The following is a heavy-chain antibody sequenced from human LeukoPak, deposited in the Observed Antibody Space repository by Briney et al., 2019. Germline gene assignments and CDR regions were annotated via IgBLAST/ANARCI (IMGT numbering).Heavy chain of an antibody. CDR3: ARSRRAGRGAYFDY. CDR1: GFTFTDEY. D-gene: IGHD6-19*01. V-gene: IGHV3-11*03. CDR2: IFNGGRYT. Sequence: PGGSLRLSCAASGFTFTDEYMSWIRQAPGKGLEWVSSIFNGGRYTNYADSVKGRFTISRDNTKNSLYPQMNSVRAEDTAVYYRARSRRAGRGAYFDYWGQGTLITVS. J-gene: IGHJ4*02.